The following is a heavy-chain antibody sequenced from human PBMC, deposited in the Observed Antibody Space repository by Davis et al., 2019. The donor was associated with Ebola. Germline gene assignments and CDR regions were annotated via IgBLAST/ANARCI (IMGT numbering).Heavy chain of an antibody. CDR1: GFTFSSYW. J-gene: IGHJ4*02. V-gene: IGHV3-7*01. CDR3: ARAVVDIVATPYFDY. Sequence: GESLKISCAASGFTFSSYWMSWVRQAPGKGLEWVANINQDDSDKYYVDSVKGRFTISRDNAKNSLYLQMNSLRDDDTAVYYCARAVVDIVATPYFDYWGQGTLVPVSS. D-gene: IGHD5-12*01. CDR2: INQDDSDK.